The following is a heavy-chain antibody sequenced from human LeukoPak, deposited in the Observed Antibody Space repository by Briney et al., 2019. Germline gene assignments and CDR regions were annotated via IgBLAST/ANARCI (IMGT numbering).Heavy chain of an antibody. CDR1: GFTFNNAW. D-gene: IGHD1-1*01. J-gene: IGHJ4*02. CDR2: SKSKIDGGTT. V-gene: IGHV3-15*01. CDR3: TSEGGMYNWNHVVY. Sequence: GGSLRLSCAASGFTFNNAWMSGVRQAPGKGLEWVGRSKSKIDGGTTDYAAPVKGRFNISRDDPKNTLFLQMNSLKTEDTAVYYCTSEGGMYNWNHVVYWGQGTQVTV.